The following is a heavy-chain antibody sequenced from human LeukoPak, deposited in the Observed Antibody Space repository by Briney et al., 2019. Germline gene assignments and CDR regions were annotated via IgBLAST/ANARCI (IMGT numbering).Heavy chain of an antibody. J-gene: IGHJ3*02. V-gene: IGHV1-2*02. Sequence: ASVKVSCKASGYTFTGYYIHWVRQAPGQGLEWMGWINPNSGGTNYAQKFQGRVTMTRDTSISTAYMELSRLRSDDTAVYYCARRDSSGYYGPDAFDIWGQGTMVTVSS. CDR3: ARRDSSGYYGPDAFDI. CDR1: GYTFTGYY. CDR2: INPNSGGT. D-gene: IGHD3-22*01.